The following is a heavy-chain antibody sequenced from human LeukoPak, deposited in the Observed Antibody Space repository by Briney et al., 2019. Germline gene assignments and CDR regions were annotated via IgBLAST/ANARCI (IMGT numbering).Heavy chain of an antibody. D-gene: IGHD5-18*01. V-gene: IGHV4-4*07. CDR3: ARGGGYSYRTPNWFDP. CDR2: IYTSGST. Sequence: SETLSLTCTVSGGSISSYYWSWIRQPAGKGLEWIGRIYTSGSTNYNPSLKSRVTMSVDTSKNQFSLKLSSVTAADTAVYYCARGGGYSYRTPNWFDPWGQGTLVTVSS. CDR1: GGSISSYY. J-gene: IGHJ5*02.